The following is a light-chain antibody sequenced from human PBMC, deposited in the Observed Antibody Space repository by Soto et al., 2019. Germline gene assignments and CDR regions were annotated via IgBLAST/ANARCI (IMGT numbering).Light chain of an antibody. CDR1: EDISDF. CDR2: AAS. Sequence: DIAMTQSPSSLSASVGDRVTLTCRASEDISDFLAWYQQKPGKVPTLLIYAASTLQSGVASRFSGSGSGTEFTLTISSLQPEDVATYYCQKYKSVPLTFGGGTKVEIK. J-gene: IGKJ4*01. V-gene: IGKV1-27*01. CDR3: QKYKSVPLT.